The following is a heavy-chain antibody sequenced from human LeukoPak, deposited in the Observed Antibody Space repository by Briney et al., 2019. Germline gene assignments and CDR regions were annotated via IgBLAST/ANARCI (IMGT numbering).Heavy chain of an antibody. Sequence: PSETLSLTCTVSGGSISSGDYYWSWIRQPPGKGLEWIGYIYYSGSTYYNPSLKSRVTISVDTSKNQFSLKLSSVTAADTAVYYCARGKDGSGSYYTLYYYYGMDVWGQGTTVTVSS. V-gene: IGHV4-30-4*02. D-gene: IGHD3-10*01. CDR2: IYYSGST. CDR1: GGSISSGDYY. CDR3: ARGKDGSGSYYTLYYYYGMDV. J-gene: IGHJ6*02.